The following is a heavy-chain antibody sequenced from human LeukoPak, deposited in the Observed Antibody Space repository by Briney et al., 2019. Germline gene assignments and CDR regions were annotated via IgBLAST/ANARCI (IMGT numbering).Heavy chain of an antibody. V-gene: IGHV3-23*01. Sequence: PGGSLRLSCAASGFTFSSYAMSWVRQAPGKGLEWVSAISGSGGSTYYADSVKGRFTISRDNSKNTLYLQMNSLGAEDTAVYYCAKDFHISSGYSLNWGQGTLVTVSS. D-gene: IGHD3-22*01. CDR2: ISGSGGST. J-gene: IGHJ4*02. CDR1: GFTFSSYA. CDR3: AKDFHISSGYSLN.